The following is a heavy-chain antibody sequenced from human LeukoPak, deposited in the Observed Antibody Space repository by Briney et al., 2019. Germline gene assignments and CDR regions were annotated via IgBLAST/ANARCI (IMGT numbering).Heavy chain of an antibody. CDR1: GFTFSSYG. CDR2: ISYDGSNK. CDR3: AKVHSSSWDYFDY. V-gene: IGHV3-30*18. D-gene: IGHD6-13*01. Sequence: GGSLRLSCAASGFTFSSYGMHWVRQAPGKGLEWVAVISYDGSNKYYADSAKGRFTISRDNSKNTLYLQMNSLRAEDTAVYYCAKVHSSSWDYFDYWGQGTLVTVSS. J-gene: IGHJ4*02.